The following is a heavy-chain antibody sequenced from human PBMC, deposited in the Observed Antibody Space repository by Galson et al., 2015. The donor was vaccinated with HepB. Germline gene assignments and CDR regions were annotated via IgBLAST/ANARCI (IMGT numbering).Heavy chain of an antibody. CDR1: GFTFNRHA. V-gene: IGHV3-23*01. CDR3: AKAALVDATTLIYFDT. CDR2: VSAAGTRT. D-gene: IGHD1-26*01. Sequence: SLRLSCAASGFTFNRHAASWVRQAPGKGLEWISVVSAAGTRTFDADSVKGRFTISRDNSRDTLYLQLNSLRDDDTALYYCAKAALVDATTLIYFDTWGQGTLVTVS. J-gene: IGHJ4*02.